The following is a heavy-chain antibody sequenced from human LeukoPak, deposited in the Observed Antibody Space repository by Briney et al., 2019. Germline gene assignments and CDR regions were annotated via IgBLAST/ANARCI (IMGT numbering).Heavy chain of an antibody. V-gene: IGHV1-18*01. J-gene: IGHJ5*02. CDR2: ISAYNGNT. Sequence: ASVKVSCKASGYTFTSYGISWVRQAPGQGLEWMGWISAYNGNTNYAQKLQGRVTMTTDTSTSTAYMELRSLRSDDTAVYYCARGAHMVRGVIYNGGWFDPWGQGTLVTVSS. CDR3: ARGAHMVRGVIYNGGWFDP. CDR1: GYTFTSYG. D-gene: IGHD3-10*01.